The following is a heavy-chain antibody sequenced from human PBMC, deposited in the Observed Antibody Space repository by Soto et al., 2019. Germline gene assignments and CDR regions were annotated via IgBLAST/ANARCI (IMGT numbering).Heavy chain of an antibody. D-gene: IGHD3-10*01. V-gene: IGHV3-7*01. CDR1: GFTFYYSW. Sequence: EVQLVESGGGLTQPGGSLRLSCAASGFTFYYSWMSWVRQAPGKGLEWVANIKQDGTDKYYVDSVKGRFSISRDNVKNSLYLQMNSLRVEDTAVYYCARGGRPDFWGQGTMVTVSS. J-gene: IGHJ3*01. CDR2: IKQDGTDK. CDR3: ARGGRPDF.